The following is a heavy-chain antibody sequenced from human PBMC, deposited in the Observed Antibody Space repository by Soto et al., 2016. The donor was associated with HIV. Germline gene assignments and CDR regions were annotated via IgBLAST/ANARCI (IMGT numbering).Heavy chain of an antibody. J-gene: IGHJ3*01. CDR2: ISDSGSNT. CDR1: GFTFGNYA. CDR3: AKDLRMTMVQGLIDALDF. Sequence: EVNLLESGGGLVQPGGSLKLSCGASGFTFGNYAMSWVRQAPGKGLEWVSGISDSGSNTYYADSVKGRFTISRDNSKNTLYLHMNSLRAEDTAVYYCAKDLRMTMVQGLIDALDFWGQGTMVTVPS. D-gene: IGHD3-10*01. V-gene: IGHV3-23*01.